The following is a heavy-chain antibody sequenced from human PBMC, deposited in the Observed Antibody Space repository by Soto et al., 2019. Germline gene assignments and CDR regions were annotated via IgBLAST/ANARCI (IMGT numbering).Heavy chain of an antibody. CDR3: ARDCSSTSCYPGEDYPNIAVALTTEDDAFDI. Sequence: EVQLVESGGGLVQPGGSLRLSCAASGFTFSSYWMSWVRQAPGKGLEWVANIKQDGSEKYYVDSVKGRFTISRDNAKNSLYLQMNSLRAEDTAVYYCARDCSSTSCYPGEDYPNIAVALTTEDDAFDIWGQGTMVTVSS. D-gene: IGHD2-2*01. CDR2: IKQDGSEK. V-gene: IGHV3-7*01. CDR1: GFTFSSYW. J-gene: IGHJ3*02.